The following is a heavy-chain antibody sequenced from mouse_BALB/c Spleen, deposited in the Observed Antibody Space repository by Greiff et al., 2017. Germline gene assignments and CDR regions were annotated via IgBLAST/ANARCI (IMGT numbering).Heavy chain of an antibody. Sequence: EVQLLESGGGLVQPGGSLNLSCAASGFTFTSYAMSWVRQTPGKRLEWVGFISSGGSTYYPASVMCRFTIFSDNARNILYLQMSSLRSEDTAMYYCAREVRISPGFAYWGQGTLVTVSA. CDR3: AREVRISPGFAY. V-gene: IGHV5-6-5*01. CDR1: GFTFTSYA. D-gene: IGHD1-1*01. CDR2: ISSGGST. J-gene: IGHJ3*01.